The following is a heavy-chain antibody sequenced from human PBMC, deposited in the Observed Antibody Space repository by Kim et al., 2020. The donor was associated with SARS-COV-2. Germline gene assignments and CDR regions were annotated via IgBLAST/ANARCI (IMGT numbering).Heavy chain of an antibody. Sequence: GGSLRLSCAASGITFSSYGMHWVRQAPGKGLEWVALISYDGSNKYYADSVKGRFTISRDNSKNTLYLQMNSLRAEDTAVYYCAKYRDTSGYYLPFFDYWG. CDR1: GITFSSYG. CDR3: AKYRDTSGYYLPFFDY. V-gene: IGHV3-30*18. D-gene: IGHD3-22*01. CDR2: ISYDGSNK. J-gene: IGHJ4*01.